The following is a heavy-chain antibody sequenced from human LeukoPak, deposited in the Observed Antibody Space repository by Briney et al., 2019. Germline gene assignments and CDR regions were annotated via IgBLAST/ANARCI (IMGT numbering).Heavy chain of an antibody. D-gene: IGHD3-3*01. Sequence: ASVKVSCKASGYTFTSYAMHWVRQAPGQRLEWMGWINAGNGNTKYSQKFQGRVTITRDTSASTAYMELSSLRSEDTAVYYCAREPYDFWSFDYWGQGTLVTVSS. CDR2: INAGNGNT. V-gene: IGHV1-3*01. J-gene: IGHJ4*02. CDR3: AREPYDFWSFDY. CDR1: GYTFTSYA.